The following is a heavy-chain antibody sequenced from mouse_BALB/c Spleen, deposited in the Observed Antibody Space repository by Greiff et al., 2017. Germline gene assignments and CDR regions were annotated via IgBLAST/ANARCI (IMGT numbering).Heavy chain of an antibody. CDR3: ARRYDGSFAY. CDR2: INPSTGYT. D-gene: IGHD2-14*01. V-gene: IGHV1-7*01. Sequence: VQLHQSGAELAKPGASVKMSCKASGYTFTSYWMHWVKQRPGQGLEWIGYINPSTGYTEYNQKFKDKATLTADKSSSTAYMQLSSLTSEDSAVYYCARRYDGSFAYWGQGTLVTVSA. J-gene: IGHJ3*01. CDR1: GYTFTSYW.